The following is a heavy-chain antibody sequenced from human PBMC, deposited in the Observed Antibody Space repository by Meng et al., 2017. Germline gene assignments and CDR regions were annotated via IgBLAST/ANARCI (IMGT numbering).Heavy chain of an antibody. J-gene: IGHJ6*02. CDR2: ISSSSSYI. V-gene: IGHV3-21*01. D-gene: IGHD3-10*01. Sequence: GESLKISCAASGFTFSSYSMNWVRQAPGKGLEWVSSISSSSSYIYYADSVKGRFTISRDNAKNSLYLQMNSLRAEDTAVYYCAREAYYYGSGSYYPYYYYGMDVWGQGTTVTVSS. CDR3: AREAYYYGSGSYYPYYYYGMDV. CDR1: GFTFSSYS.